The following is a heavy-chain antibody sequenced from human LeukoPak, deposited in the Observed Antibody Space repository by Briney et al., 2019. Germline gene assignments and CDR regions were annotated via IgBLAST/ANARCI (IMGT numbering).Heavy chain of an antibody. J-gene: IGHJ1*01. D-gene: IGHD3-22*01. CDR1: GGTFSSYA. CDR2: IIPIFGTA. Sequence: SVKVSCKASGGTFSSYAISWVRQAPGQGLEWMGGIIPIFGTANYAQKFQGRVTSTTEESTSTAYMELRSLRPEDTAVYYCARGQINYDSSGYYYGYFHHWGQGTLVTVSS. V-gene: IGHV1-69*05. CDR3: ARGQINYDSSGYYYGYFHH.